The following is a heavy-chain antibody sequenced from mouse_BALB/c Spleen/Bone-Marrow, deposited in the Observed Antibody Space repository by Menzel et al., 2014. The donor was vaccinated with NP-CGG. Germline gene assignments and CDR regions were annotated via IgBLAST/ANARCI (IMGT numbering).Heavy chain of an antibody. D-gene: IGHD1-1*01. CDR2: ISSGSSTI. Sequence: EVKLVESGGGLVQPGGSRKLSCAASGFTFSSFGMHWVRQAPEKGLEWVAYISSGSSTIYYADTVMGRFTIPRDNPKNTLFLQMTSLRSEDTAMYYCARSGSSSGYFGYWGQGTTLTVSS. CDR3: ARSGSSSGYFGY. CDR1: GFTFSSFG. V-gene: IGHV5-17*02. J-gene: IGHJ2*01.